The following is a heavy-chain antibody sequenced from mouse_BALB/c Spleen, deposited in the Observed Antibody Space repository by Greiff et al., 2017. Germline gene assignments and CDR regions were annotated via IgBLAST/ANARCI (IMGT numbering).Heavy chain of an antibody. CDR1: GFTFSSYT. CDR3: TREGVLSFAY. V-gene: IGHV5-6-4*01. CDR2: ISSGGSYT. J-gene: IGHJ3*01. D-gene: IGHD2-14*01. Sequence: EVQLVESGGGLVKPGGSLKLSCAASGFTFSSYTMSWVRQTPEKRLEWVATISSGGSYTYYPDSVKGRFTISRDTAKNTLYLQMSSLKSEDTAMYYCTREGVLSFAYWGQGTLVTVSA.